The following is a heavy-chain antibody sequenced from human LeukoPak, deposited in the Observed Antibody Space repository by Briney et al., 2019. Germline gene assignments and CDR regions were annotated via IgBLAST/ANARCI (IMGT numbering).Heavy chain of an antibody. CDR3: ARVSPEIVVVIGTGAPDY. CDR1: GFTFSSYG. D-gene: IGHD2-21*01. J-gene: IGHJ4*02. CDR2: IWYDGSNK. Sequence: GGSLRLSCAASGFTFSSYGIHWVRQAPGKGLEWVAVIWYDGSNKYYADSVKGRFTISRDNSKNTVYLQMNSLRAEDTAVYYCARVSPEIVVVIGTGAPDYWGQGTLVTVSS. V-gene: IGHV3-33*01.